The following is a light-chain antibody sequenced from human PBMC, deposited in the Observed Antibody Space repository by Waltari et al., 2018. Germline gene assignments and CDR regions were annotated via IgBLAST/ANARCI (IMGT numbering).Light chain of an antibody. CDR1: QSISSH. J-gene: IGKJ1*01. V-gene: IGKV1-39*01. Sequence: DIQMTPSPSSLSASVGDRVTITCRASQSISSHLNWYQQKPGKAPKVLIYGAYTLQSGVPSRFSGSGSGTDFSLTISSLQPDDFVTCYWQQRYNPPTSGQGTKVAIK. CDR2: GAY. CDR3: QQRYNPPT.